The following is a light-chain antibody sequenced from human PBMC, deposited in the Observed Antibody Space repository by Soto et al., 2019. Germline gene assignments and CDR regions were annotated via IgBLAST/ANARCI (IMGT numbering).Light chain of an antibody. CDR3: QVWDSSSDHYV. J-gene: IGLJ1*01. CDR1: NIGSKS. V-gene: IGLV3-21*02. Sequence: SYELTQPPSVSVAPGQTARITFGGNNIGSKSVHWYQQKPGQAPVLVVYADSDRPSGIPERFSGSNSGNTATLTISRVEAGDEADYYCQVWDSSSDHYVFGTGTKVTVL. CDR2: ADS.